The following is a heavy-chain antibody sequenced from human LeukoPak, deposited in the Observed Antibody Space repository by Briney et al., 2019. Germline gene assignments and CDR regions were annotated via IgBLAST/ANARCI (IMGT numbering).Heavy chain of an antibody. CDR2: ISYDGSNK. V-gene: IGHV3-30*04. J-gene: IGHJ4*02. CDR3: ARDLYYYDSSGNY. D-gene: IGHD3-22*01. CDR1: GFTFSSYA. Sequence: PGRSLRLSCAASGFTFSSYAMHWVRQAPGRGLEWVAVISYDGSNKYYADSVKGRFTISRDNAKNSLYLQMNSLRAEDTAVYYCARDLYYYDSSGNYWGQGTLVTVSS.